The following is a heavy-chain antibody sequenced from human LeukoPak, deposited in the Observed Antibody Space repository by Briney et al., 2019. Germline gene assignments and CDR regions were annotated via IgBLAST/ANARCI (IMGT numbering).Heavy chain of an antibody. Sequence: SGPTLVNPTQTLTLTCSLSGFSLSTRGLGVGWIRQPPGEAPEWLALLYWDDNYLYSPSLRRRLTITKDTSKNQVVFTMTNTDPVDTATYYCAHYGDYRFMYYFDYWGQGTLVTVSS. J-gene: IGHJ4*02. CDR1: GFSLSTRGLG. CDR2: LYWDDNY. V-gene: IGHV2-5*02. D-gene: IGHD4-17*01. CDR3: AHYGDYRFMYYFDY.